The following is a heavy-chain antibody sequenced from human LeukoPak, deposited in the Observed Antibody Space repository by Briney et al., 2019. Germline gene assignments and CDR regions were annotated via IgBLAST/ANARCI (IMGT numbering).Heavy chain of an antibody. Sequence: GGSLSLSCAASGFTFSSYSMNWVRQAPGKGLEWVSSISSSSSYIYYADSVKGRFTISRDNAKNSLYLQMNSLRAEDTAVYYCARFSGGSYWYFDLWGRGTLVTVSS. CDR2: ISSSSSYI. CDR3: ARFSGGSYWYFDL. J-gene: IGHJ2*01. CDR1: GFTFSSYS. V-gene: IGHV3-21*01. D-gene: IGHD2-15*01.